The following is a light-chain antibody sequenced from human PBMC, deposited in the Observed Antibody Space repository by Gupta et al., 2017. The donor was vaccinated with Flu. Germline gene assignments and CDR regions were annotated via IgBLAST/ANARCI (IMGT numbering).Light chain of an antibody. CDR2: DVN. J-gene: IGLJ2*01. CDR1: SSDVGAYEY. V-gene: IGLV2-11*01. CDR3: NSYGATNC. Sequence: QSALTQPRSVSGSPGQSVAISCTGTSSDVGAYEYVSWYQQHPGQAPKLIIYDVNKRPSGVPDRFTGSKSGNTASLTISGLQPEDEADYHCNSYGATNCLGGGTRLTVL.